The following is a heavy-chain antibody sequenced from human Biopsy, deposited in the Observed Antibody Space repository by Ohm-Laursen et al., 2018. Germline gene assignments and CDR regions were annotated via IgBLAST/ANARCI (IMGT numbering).Heavy chain of an antibody. CDR2: ITASGGTT. CDR3: AKVPREELSYYYSMDV. D-gene: IGHD1-7*01. Sequence: SLRLSCAASGISFSRSAMNWVRQAPGKGLEWVSGITASGGTTYYADSVKGRFTISRDNSNNTLYLQMNSLRDDDTAVYYCAKVPREELSYYYSMDVWGQGTTFTVSS. V-gene: IGHV3-23*01. CDR1: GISFSRSA. J-gene: IGHJ6*02.